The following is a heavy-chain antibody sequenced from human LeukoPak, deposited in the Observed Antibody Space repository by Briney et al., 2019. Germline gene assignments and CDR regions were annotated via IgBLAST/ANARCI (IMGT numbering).Heavy chain of an antibody. D-gene: IGHD6-13*01. CDR1: GDSITTGNYY. V-gene: IGHV4-61*02. CDR2: VYTSGAT. J-gene: IGHJ4*02. CDR3: ARGGSSWPIPPHWFDY. Sequence: PSETLSLTCTVSGDSITTGNYYWNWVRQPAGKGLEWIGRVYTSGATNSNPSLKNRVSISIDPSKNQFSLDLDSVTAADTAVYYCARGGSSWPIPPHWFDYWGPGVLVTVSS.